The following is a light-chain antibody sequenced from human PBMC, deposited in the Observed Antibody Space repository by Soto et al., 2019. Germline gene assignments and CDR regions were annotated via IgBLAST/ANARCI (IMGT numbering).Light chain of an antibody. CDR1: QSVSSN. V-gene: IGKV3-15*01. Sequence: EIVMTQSPATLSVSPGDRATISCRASQSVSSNLAWYQQKPGKAPRLLIYGPSTRATGIPSRFSGSGSGTEFTLTISSLQSEDSAFYYCQQFNSWPGTFGQGTKVEIK. J-gene: IGKJ1*01. CDR2: GPS. CDR3: QQFNSWPGT.